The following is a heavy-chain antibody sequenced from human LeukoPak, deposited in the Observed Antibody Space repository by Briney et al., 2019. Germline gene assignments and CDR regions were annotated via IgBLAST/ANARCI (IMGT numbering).Heavy chain of an antibody. D-gene: IGHD2-15*01. V-gene: IGHV1-2*02. J-gene: IGHJ4*01. CDR2: INLNSGGT. CDR1: GYTFTGYY. Sequence: AASVKVSCKASGYTFTGYYMHWVRQAPGQGLEWMGWINLNSGGTNYAQKFQGRVTMTRDTSISTAYMELSRLRSDDTAVYYCASDLGYCSGNSCYSSNYWGQGTLVTVSS. CDR3: ASDLGYCSGNSCYSSNY.